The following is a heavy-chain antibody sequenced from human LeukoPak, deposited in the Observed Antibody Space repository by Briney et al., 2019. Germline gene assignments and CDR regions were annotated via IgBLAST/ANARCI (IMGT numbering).Heavy chain of an antibody. D-gene: IGHD3-10*01. V-gene: IGHV3-7*01. Sequence: GGCLRLSCAASGFTFSSYWTSWVRQAPGKGLEWVANIKQDGSEKYYVDSVKGRFTIFRDNAKNSLYLQMNSLRAADTAVYYCARDVYYGSGSPTVDYWGQGTLVTVSS. CDR1: GFTFSSYW. CDR3: ARDVYYGSGSPTVDY. J-gene: IGHJ4*02. CDR2: IKQDGSEK.